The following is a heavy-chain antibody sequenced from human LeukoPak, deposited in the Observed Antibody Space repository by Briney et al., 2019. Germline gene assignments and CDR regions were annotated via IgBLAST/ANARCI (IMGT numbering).Heavy chain of an antibody. D-gene: IGHD3-22*01. CDR2: IYYSATT. J-gene: IGHJ4*02. CDR3: ARRYYYDSSGYYYHFDY. V-gene: IGHV4-39*01. CDR1: GDSISSSSFY. Sequence: PSETLSLTCIVSGDSISSSSFYWGWIRQPPGKELEWIGNIYYSATTHYNPSLKSRVTMSIDRTKSQFSLKLSFVTAADTAVYYCARRYYYDSSGYYYHFDYWGQGTLVTVSS.